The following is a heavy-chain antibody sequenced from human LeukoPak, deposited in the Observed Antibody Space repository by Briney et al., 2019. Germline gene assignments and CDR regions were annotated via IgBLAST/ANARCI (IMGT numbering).Heavy chain of an antibody. CDR3: ARALNPSRLGEFP. J-gene: IGHJ5*02. Sequence: SETLSLTCAVYGGSFSGYYWGWIRQPPGKGLEWIGEINHSGSTNYNPSLKSRVTISVDTSKNQFSLKLSSVTAADTAVYYCARALNPSRLGEFPWGQGTLVTVSS. D-gene: IGHD3-16*01. V-gene: IGHV4-34*01. CDR1: GGSFSGYY. CDR2: INHSGST.